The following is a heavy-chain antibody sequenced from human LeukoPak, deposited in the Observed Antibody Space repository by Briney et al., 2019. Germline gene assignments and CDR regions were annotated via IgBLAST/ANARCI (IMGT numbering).Heavy chain of an antibody. CDR1: GFTFSSYW. V-gene: IGHV3-7*01. CDR3: ARVINSVAVYYFDY. CDR2: IKQDGCQK. J-gene: IGHJ4*02. Sequence: PGGSLRLSCAASGFTFSSYWMSWVRQAPGKGLEWVANIKQDGCQKHYVDSVKGRFTISRDNAKNSLYLQMNSLRAEDTAVYYCARVINSVAVYYFDYWGQGTLVTVSS. D-gene: IGHD6-19*01.